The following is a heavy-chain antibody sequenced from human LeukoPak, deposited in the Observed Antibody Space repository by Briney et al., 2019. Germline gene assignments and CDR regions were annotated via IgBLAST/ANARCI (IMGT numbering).Heavy chain of an antibody. D-gene: IGHD2-8*01. CDR2: ISGSGGST. J-gene: IGHJ3*02. CDR1: GFTVSNNY. CDR3: AKDSFSHNGIFDALDI. Sequence: GGSLRLSCAASGFTVSNNYMSWVRQAPGKGLEWVSAISGSGGSTYYADSVKGRFTISRDDSKNTLFLQMNSLRAEDTAIYYCAKDSFSHNGIFDALDIWGQGTMVTVSS. V-gene: IGHV3-23*01.